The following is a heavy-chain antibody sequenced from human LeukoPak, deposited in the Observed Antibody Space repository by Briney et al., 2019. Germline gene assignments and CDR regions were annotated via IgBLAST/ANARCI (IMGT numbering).Heavy chain of an antibody. V-gene: IGHV4-4*07. CDR2: IYTSGST. CDR3: ARDTSGKMEGPFDY. J-gene: IGHJ4*02. D-gene: IGHD5-12*01. Sequence: SETLSLTCTVSGGSISSCYWSWIRQPAGKGLEWIGRIYTSGSTNYNPSLKSRVTMSVDTSKNQFSLKLSSVTAADTAVYYCARDTSGKMEGPFDYWGQGTLVTVSS. CDR1: GGSISSCY.